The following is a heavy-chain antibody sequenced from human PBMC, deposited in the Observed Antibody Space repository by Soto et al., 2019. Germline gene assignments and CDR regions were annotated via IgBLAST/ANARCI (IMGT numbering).Heavy chain of an antibody. Sequence: GGSLRLSCAGSGFVFSNAWINWVRQAPGKGLEWVGRIKSKARGGTTDFAAPVRGRFAITRDDSRHMAYMQMNSLNTEDTAVYYCPTDSSSTMIEVRFEHWGHGTPVPVPS. CDR2: IKSKARGGTT. CDR3: PTDSSSTMIEVRFEH. D-gene: IGHD3-22*01. V-gene: IGHV3-15*07. J-gene: IGHJ4*01. CDR1: GFVFSNAW.